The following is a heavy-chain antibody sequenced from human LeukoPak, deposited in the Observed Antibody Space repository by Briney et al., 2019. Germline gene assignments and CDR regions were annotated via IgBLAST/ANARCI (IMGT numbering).Heavy chain of an antibody. D-gene: IGHD3-22*01. J-gene: IGHJ6*03. V-gene: IGHV3-21*01. CDR2: ISSSSSYI. Sequence: GGSLRLSCAAPGFTFSSYSMNWVRQAPGKGLEWVSSISSSSSYIYYADSVKGRFTISRDNAKNSLYLQMNSLRAEDTAVYYCARDPYYYDSSGPYYYYYMDVWGKGTTVTVSS. CDR1: GFTFSSYS. CDR3: ARDPYYYDSSGPYYYYYMDV.